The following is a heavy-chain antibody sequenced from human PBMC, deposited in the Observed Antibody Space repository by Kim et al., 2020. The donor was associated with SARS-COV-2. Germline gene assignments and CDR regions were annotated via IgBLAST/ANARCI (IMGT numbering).Heavy chain of an antibody. CDR2: ISSNGGST. CDR1: GFTFSSYA. Sequence: GGSLRLSCSASGFTFSSYAMHWVRQAPGKGLEYVSAISSNGGSTYYADSVKGRFTISRDNSKNTLYLQMSSLRAEDTAVYYCVKDVTLSATQEDYYDSREVGNDAFDIWGQGTMVTVSS. D-gene: IGHD3-22*01. CDR3: VKDVTLSATQEDYYDSREVGNDAFDI. V-gene: IGHV3-64D*06. J-gene: IGHJ3*02.